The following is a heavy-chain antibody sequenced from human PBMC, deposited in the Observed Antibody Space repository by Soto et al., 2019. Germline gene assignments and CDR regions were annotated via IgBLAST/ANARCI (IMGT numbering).Heavy chain of an antibody. Sequence: PLETLPVTCTVSWGYIISHGYCWGWIRQPPGKGLEWIGNIHYSGSTYYDSSLQSRVTISIDTSKNQFSLKLSSVTATDTAVYYCARQHYYDSSGYYVVYWGQGTLVIVSS. D-gene: IGHD3-22*01. J-gene: IGHJ4*02. CDR2: IHYSGST. CDR3: ARQHYYDSSGYYVVY. CDR1: WGYIISHGYC. V-gene: IGHV4-39*01.